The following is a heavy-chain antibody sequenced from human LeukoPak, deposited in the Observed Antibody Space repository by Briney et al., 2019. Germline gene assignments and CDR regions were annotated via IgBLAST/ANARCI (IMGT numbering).Heavy chain of an antibody. D-gene: IGHD1-26*01. CDR2: INPNTGGT. CDR3: AREQVGATTFFDY. CDR1: GYTFTNYY. J-gene: IGHJ4*02. V-gene: IGHV1-2*02. Sequence: ASVKVSCKASGYTFTNYYIHWVRQAPGQGLEWMGWINPNTGGTNYAQKFQGRVTMTRDTSISTAYMELSSLRSEDTAVYYCAREQVGATTFFDYWGQGTLVTVSS.